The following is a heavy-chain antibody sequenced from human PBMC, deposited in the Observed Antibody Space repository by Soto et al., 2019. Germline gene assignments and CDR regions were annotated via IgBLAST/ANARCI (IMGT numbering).Heavy chain of an antibody. CDR3: ARGSSSWYSDYDYGLNV. V-gene: IGHV1-18*01. Sequence: ASVKVSCKTSGCIFTSYHINWVRQAPGQGLEWMGWITAYNGNANYAQKFQGRVTMTTDTSTSTAYMEVRTLRSDDTAVYYCARGSSSWYSDYDYGLNVWGQGTTVTVSS. J-gene: IGHJ6*02. CDR1: GCIFTSYH. CDR2: ITAYNGNA. D-gene: IGHD6-13*01.